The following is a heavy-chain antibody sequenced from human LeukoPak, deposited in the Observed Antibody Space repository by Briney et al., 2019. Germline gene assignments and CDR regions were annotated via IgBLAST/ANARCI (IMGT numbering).Heavy chain of an antibody. CDR2: IYTSGST. CDR3: ASLRYDSSGYFENY. Sequence: TSSGTLSLTCTVSGGSISSYYWSWIRQPAGKGLEWIGRIYTSGSTNYNPSLKSRVTMSVDTSKNQFSLKLSSVTAADTAVYYCASLRYDSSGYFENYWGQGTLVTVSS. V-gene: IGHV4-4*07. J-gene: IGHJ4*02. CDR1: GGSISSYY. D-gene: IGHD3-22*01.